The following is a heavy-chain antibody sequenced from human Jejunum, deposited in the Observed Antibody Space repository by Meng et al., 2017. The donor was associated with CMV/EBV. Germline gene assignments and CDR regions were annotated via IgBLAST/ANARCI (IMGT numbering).Heavy chain of an antibody. CDR3: VKENKKLRGDY. Sequence: CAASGFPFSSCGMHWVRQVPGKGLEWVAFIQYDETTKYYAVSVKGRFSISRDNSKNTLFLQMNSLRAEDTAVYYCVKENKKLRGDYWGQGTLVTVSS. J-gene: IGHJ4*02. CDR2: IQYDETTK. D-gene: IGHD1/OR15-1a*01. V-gene: IGHV3-30*02. CDR1: GFPFSSCG.